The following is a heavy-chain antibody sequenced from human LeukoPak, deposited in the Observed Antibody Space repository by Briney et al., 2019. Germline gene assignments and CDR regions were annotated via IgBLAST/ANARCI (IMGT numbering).Heavy chain of an antibody. CDR2: INNSGGST. V-gene: IGHV3-23*01. J-gene: IGHJ4*02. Sequence: GGSLRLSSAASGFTFSTYAMSWVRQAPGKGLEWVSTINNSGGSTYYADSVKGRFTISRDNSKNTLYLQINSLRAEDTAVYYSAIKAKGDYWGQGTLVTVSS. CDR3: AIKAKGDY. CDR1: GFTFSTYA. D-gene: IGHD3-10*01.